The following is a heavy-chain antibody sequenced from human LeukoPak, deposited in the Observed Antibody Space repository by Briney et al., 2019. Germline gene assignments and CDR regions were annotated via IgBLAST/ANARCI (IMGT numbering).Heavy chain of an antibody. J-gene: IGHJ4*02. V-gene: IGHV1-18*01. D-gene: IGHD3-3*01. CDR1: GYTFIIYG. CDR3: ARVMGPSRITIFGVVLPNDY. Sequence: ASVKVSCKASGYTFIIYGISWVRQAPGQGLEWMGWISAYNGNTNYAQKLQGRVTMTTDTSTSTAYMELRSLRSDDTAVYYCARVMGPSRITIFGVVLPNDYWGQGTLVTVSS. CDR2: ISAYNGNT.